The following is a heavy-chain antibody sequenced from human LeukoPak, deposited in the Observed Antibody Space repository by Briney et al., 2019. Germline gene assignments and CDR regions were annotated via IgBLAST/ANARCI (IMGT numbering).Heavy chain of an antibody. CDR1: GFTFSNHW. J-gene: IGHJ3*02. CDR3: ARTGSGGNLDI. Sequence: GGSLRLSCAASGFTFSNHWLHWVRQAPGKGLVWVSRINGDGTSTIHADSVKGRFTISRDNAKSTVYLQMNSLRAEDTAVYYCARTGSGGNLDIWGQGTMVTVRS. CDR2: INGDGTST. D-gene: IGHD2-15*01. V-gene: IGHV3-74*01.